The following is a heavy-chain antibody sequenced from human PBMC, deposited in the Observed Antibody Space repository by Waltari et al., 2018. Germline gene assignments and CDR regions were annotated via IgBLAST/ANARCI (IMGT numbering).Heavy chain of an antibody. CDR3: ARTTRTGTTFFLGPLDP. J-gene: IGHJ5*02. CDR2: ISSDATKK. D-gene: IGHD1-7*01. CDR1: GFIFSRYA. Sequence: QVQLVESGGGVVQPGKSLRLSCAASGFIFSRYAMHWVRQAPGKGMGWVPVISSDATKKYYADSVKGRFTISRDNSDNTLHLQMNSLSTEDTAAYYCARTTRTGTTFFLGPLDPWGQGTLVTVSS. V-gene: IGHV3-30-3*01.